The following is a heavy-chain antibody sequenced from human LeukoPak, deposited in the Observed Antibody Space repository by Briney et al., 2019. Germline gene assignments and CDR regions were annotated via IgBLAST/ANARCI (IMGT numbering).Heavy chain of an antibody. Sequence: GSLRLSCAASGFTFSSYSMNWVRQAPGKGLEWVSSISSSSSYIYYADSVKGRFTISRDNAKNSLYLQMNSLRAEDTAVYYCARDHGSSWGDYMDVWGKGTTVTVSS. CDR2: ISSSSSYI. J-gene: IGHJ6*03. CDR1: GFTFSSYS. V-gene: IGHV3-21*01. D-gene: IGHD3-16*01. CDR3: ARDHGSSWGDYMDV.